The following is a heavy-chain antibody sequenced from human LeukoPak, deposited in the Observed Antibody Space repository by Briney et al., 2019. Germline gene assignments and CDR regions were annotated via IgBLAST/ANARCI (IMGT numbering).Heavy chain of an antibody. CDR1: GGSISSGDYY. CDR2: IYYTGST. CDR3: ARLGGTYLSYWFFAL. J-gene: IGHJ2*01. Sequence: SETLSLTCTVSGGSISSGDYYWGWIRQPPGKGLEWIGNIYYTGSTFYNPSLKSRVTISVDTSKNQFSLKLSSVTAADTAVYYCARLGGTYLSYWFFALWGRGTLVTVPS. V-gene: IGHV4-39*01. D-gene: IGHD1-26*01.